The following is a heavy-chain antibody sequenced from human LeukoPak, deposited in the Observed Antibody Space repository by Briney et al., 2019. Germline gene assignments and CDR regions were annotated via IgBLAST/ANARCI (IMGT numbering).Heavy chain of an antibody. CDR3: TKNSGSYNAPDY. V-gene: IGHV3-49*03. CDR2: IRSKAYGGTT. CDR1: GFTFGDYA. D-gene: IGHD1-26*01. Sequence: GGSLRLSCTASGFTFGDYAMSWFRQAPGKGLEWVGFIRSKAYGGTTEYAASVKGRFTISRDDSKGIAYLQMNSLKTEDTAVYYCTKNSGSYNAPDYWGQGTLVTVSS. J-gene: IGHJ4*02.